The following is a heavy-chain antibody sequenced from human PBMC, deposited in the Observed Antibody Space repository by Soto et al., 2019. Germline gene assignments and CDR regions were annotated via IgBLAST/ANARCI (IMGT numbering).Heavy chain of an antibody. Sequence: SETLSLTCTVSGGSISSRNWWSWVRQPPGKGLEWIGEIYHSGSTNYNPSLKSRVTISVDKSKNQFSLKLSSVTAADTAVYYCASSGYCTNGVCYTLFDPWGQVNLGTV. J-gene: IGHJ5*02. D-gene: IGHD2-8*01. V-gene: IGHV4-4*02. CDR2: IYHSGST. CDR3: ASSGYCTNGVCYTLFDP. CDR1: GGSISSRNW.